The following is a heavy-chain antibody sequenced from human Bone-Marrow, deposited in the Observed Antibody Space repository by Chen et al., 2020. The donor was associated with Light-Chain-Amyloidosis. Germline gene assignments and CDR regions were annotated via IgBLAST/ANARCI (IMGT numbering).Heavy chain of an antibody. CDR3: ARRRDGYNFDY. CDR1: GYTFPNYW. J-gene: IGHJ4*02. D-gene: IGHD5-12*01. CDR2: IYPDDSDA. V-gene: IGHV5-51*01. Sequence: EVKKPGESLKIACKGSGYTFPNYWIGWVRQMPGKGLEWMGVIYPDDSDARYSPSFEGQVTISADKSITTAYLXWRSLKASDTAMYYCARRRDGYNFDYWGQGTLVTVSS.